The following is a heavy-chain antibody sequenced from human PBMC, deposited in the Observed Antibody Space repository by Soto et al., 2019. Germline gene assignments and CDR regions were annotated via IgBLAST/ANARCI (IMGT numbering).Heavy chain of an antibody. Sequence: SETLSLTCTVSGGSISSYYWSWIRQPPGKGLEWIGYIYYSGSTNYNPSLKSRVTISVDTSKNQFSLKLSSVTAAHTVVYYCARDFAHGSCDYALRFGGNYGMVDGYQGTLVTVS. CDR2: IYYSGST. CDR1: GGSISSYY. CDR3: ARDFAHGSCDYALRFGGNYGMVD. D-gene: IGHD4-17*01. V-gene: IGHV4-59*01. J-gene: IGHJ6*02.